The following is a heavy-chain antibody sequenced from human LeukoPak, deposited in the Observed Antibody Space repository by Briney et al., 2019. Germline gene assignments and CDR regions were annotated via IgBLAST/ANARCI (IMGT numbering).Heavy chain of an antibody. V-gene: IGHV4-39*07. CDR1: GGAISSSSHY. CDR3: ARTRYYYNSRSYGAPYYFDY. D-gene: IGHD3-10*01. J-gene: IGHJ4*02. CDR2: IYYSGST. Sequence: SETLSLTCTVSGGAISSSSHYWGWIRQPPGKGLEWIGSIYYSGSTYYNPSLKSRVTISTDTSKNQFSLKVNSGTAADTAVYYCARTRYYYNSRSYGAPYYFDYWGQGTLVTVSS.